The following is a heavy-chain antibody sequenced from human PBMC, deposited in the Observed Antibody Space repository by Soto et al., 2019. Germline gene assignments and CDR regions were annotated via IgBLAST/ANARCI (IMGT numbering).Heavy chain of an antibody. CDR1: GFTFRNFA. V-gene: IGHV3-30*03. D-gene: IGHD5-18*01. Sequence: GGSLRLSCAASGFTFRNFAMHWVRQAPGEGLEWVATLSYDESHEYYADSVKGRFTISRDNSENTLHLQMNSLGPEDTAVYYCARDKCNHGQLVLYLYYYGMDVWGQGATVTVS. CDR3: ARDKCNHGQLVLYLYYYGMDV. CDR2: LSYDESHE. J-gene: IGHJ6*02.